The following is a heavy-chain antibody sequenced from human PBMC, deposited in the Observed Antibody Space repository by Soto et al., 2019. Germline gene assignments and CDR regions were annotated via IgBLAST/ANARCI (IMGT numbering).Heavy chain of an antibody. D-gene: IGHD3-9*01. CDR2: IYYSGST. CDR1: GGSISSYY. V-gene: IGHV4-59*01. J-gene: IGHJ6*02. CDR3: ARDRVAYDILTGYYYYYGMDV. Sequence: SETLSLTCTVSGGSISSYYWIWIRQPPGKGLEWIGYIYYSGSTNYNPSLKSRVTISVDTSKNQFSLKLSSVTAADTAVYYCARDRVAYDILTGYYYYYGMDVWGQGTTVTVSS.